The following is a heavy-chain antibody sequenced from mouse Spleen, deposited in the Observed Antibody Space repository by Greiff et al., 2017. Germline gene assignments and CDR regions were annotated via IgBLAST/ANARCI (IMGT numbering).Heavy chain of an antibody. J-gene: IGHJ3*01. CDR2: INPITGYT. CDR3: ARSYYYYGSSPWFAY. V-gene: IGHV1-7*01. D-gene: IGHD1-1*01. CDR1: GYTFTSYW. Sequence: QVQLKESGAELAKPGASVKMSCKASGYTFTSYWMHWVKQRPGQGLEWIGYINPITGYTEYNQKFKDKATLTADKSSSTAYMQLSSLTSEDSAVYYCARSYYYYGSSPWFAYWGQGTLVTVSA.